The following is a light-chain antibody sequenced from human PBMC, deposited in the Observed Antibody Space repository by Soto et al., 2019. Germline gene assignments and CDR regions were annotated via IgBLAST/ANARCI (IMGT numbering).Light chain of an antibody. CDR3: QSYDSSLGGFV. V-gene: IGLV1-40*01. J-gene: IGLJ1*01. Sequence: VLTPPPPVSGAPGQGCTLSCPGGSSHLGAAYDVHWYQHLPGTAPKLLIYGNINRPSGVPDRFSGSKSGTSASLAITGLQADDEADYYCQSYDSSLGGFVFGTGTKVTVL. CDR2: GNI. CDR1: SSHLGAAYD.